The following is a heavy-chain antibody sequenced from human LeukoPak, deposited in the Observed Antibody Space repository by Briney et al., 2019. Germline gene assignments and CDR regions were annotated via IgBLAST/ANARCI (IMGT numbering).Heavy chain of an antibody. CDR1: GLTFSSYA. V-gene: IGHV3-23*01. Sequence: PGGSLRLSCAASGLTFSSYAMSWVRQAPGKGLEWVSAISGSGGSTYYADSVKGRFTISRDNSKNTLYLQMNSLRAEDTAVYYCAKDPSVAYCGGDCYPEYFQHWGQGTLVTVSS. CDR3: AKDPSVAYCGGDCYPEYFQH. CDR2: ISGSGGST. J-gene: IGHJ1*01. D-gene: IGHD2-21*01.